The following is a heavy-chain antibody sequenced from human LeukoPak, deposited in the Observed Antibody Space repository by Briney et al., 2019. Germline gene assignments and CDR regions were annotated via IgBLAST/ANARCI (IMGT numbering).Heavy chain of an antibody. CDR3: ARGGILVQGVTILYVMYV. Sequence: ASVTVSCQTSGYSFSTFDINLLRQATGQGLEWMGWMNLNSGNTNYQQQFQGRLTMTRDTSISTAYMELSSLRSEHTAVYYCARGGILVQGVTILYVMYVWGQESTVTVSS. D-gene: IGHD3-10*01. J-gene: IGHJ6*02. CDR1: GYSFSTFD. CDR2: MNLNSGNT. V-gene: IGHV1-8*01.